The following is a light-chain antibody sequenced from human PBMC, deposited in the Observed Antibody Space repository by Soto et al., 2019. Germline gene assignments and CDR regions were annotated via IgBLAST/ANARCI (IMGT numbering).Light chain of an antibody. V-gene: IGKV1-5*03. CDR3: QQYNSYPYT. J-gene: IGKJ2*01. CDR1: RSINSW. CDR2: KAS. Sequence: DIQMTQSPSTLSASVGDRVTITCRASRSINSWLAWYQQKPGTAPKVLIYKASSLQSGVPSRFSGSGSGTEFTLTISSLQPDDFATYYCQQYNSYPYTFGQGTKLEIK.